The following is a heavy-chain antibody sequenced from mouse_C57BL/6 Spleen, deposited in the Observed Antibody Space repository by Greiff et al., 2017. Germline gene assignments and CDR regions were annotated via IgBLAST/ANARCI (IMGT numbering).Heavy chain of an antibody. CDR1: GFTFSSYG. D-gene: IGHD1-1*01. CDR2: ISSGGSYT. V-gene: IGHV5-6*01. J-gene: IGHJ4*01. CDR3: ARHGGSVVANAMDY. Sequence: EVQVVESGGDLVKPGGSLKLSCAASGFTFSSYGMSWVRQTPDKRLAWVATISSGGSYTYYPDSVKGRFTISRDNAKNTLYLQMSSLKSEDTAMYYCARHGGSVVANAMDYWGQGTSVTVSS.